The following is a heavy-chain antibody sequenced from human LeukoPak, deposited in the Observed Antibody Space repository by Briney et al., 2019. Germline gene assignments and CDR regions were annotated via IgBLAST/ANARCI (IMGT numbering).Heavy chain of an antibody. CDR3: ARAPSLFYYDDSGYYNGYFDL. CDR2: IWFDGTHE. V-gene: IGHV3-33*01. CDR1: GFTFSSYG. D-gene: IGHD3-22*01. J-gene: IGHJ2*01. Sequence: GGSLRLSCAASGFTFSSYGMHWVRQAPGEGLEWVAVIWFDGTHEYYADSVKGRFTISRDNSKKTLFLQMNRLRAEDTAMYYCARAPSLFYYDDSGYYNGYFDLWGRGTLVTVSS.